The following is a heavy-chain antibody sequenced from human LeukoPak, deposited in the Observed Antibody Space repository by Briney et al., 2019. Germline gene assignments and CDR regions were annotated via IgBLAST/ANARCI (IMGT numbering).Heavy chain of an antibody. J-gene: IGHJ4*02. CDR3: ARDGMWDSSSPAFDY. Sequence: ASVKVSCKASGYTFTNYGITWVRQAPGQGLEWMGWISAYDGNTYYARNLQDRVTMTTDTSTSTAYMELRSLRSDDTAVYYCARDGMWDSSSPAFDYWGQGTLVTVSS. CDR1: GYTFTNYG. V-gene: IGHV1-18*01. D-gene: IGHD6-6*01. CDR2: ISAYDGNT.